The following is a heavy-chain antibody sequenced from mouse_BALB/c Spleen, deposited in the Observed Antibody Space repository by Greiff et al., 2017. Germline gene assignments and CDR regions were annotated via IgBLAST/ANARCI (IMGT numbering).Heavy chain of an antibody. D-gene: IGHD4-1*01. CDR1: GYSFTSGYS. J-gene: IGHJ3*01. CDR2: IHYSGST. V-gene: IGHV3-1*02. CDR3: AELGEGFPFDY. Sequence: EVKLQESGPDLVKPSPSLSLTCTVTGYSFTSGYSWQWIRQFPGNLLEWMGYIHYSGSTNYNPSLKSRISITRDTSTNQFFLQLNSVTTEDTAAYYCAELGEGFPFDYWGQGTLVTVSA.